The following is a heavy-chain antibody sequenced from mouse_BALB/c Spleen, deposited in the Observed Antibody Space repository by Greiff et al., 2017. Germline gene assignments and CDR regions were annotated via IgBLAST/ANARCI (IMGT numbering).Heavy chain of an antibody. CDR1: GYTFTSYW. Sequence: LKQPGSELVRPGASVKLSCKASGYTFTSYWMHWVKQRHGQGLEWIGNIYPGSGSTNYDEKFKSKGTLTVDTSSSTAYMHLSSLTSEDSAVYYCTLMIGSMDYWGQGTSVTVSS. CDR3: TLMIGSMDY. CDR2: IYPGSGST. J-gene: IGHJ4*01. V-gene: IGHV1S22*01. D-gene: IGHD2-4*01.